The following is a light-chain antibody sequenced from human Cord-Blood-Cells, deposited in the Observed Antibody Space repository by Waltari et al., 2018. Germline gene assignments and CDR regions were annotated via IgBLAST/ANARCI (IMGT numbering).Light chain of an antibody. CDR2: AAS. CDR1: QSISSY. Sequence: DIQMTQSPSSLSPAVGDRVTITCRGSQSISSYLNWYQQKPGKAPKLLIYAASSLQSGVPSRFSGSGSGTDFTLAISSLQPEDFATYYCQQSYRTQVTVGGGTKVEIK. CDR3: QQSYRTQVT. V-gene: IGKV1-39*01. J-gene: IGKJ4*01.